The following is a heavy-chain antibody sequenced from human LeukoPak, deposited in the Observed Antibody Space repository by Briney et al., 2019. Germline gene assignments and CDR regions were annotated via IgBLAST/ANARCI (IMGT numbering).Heavy chain of an antibody. Sequence: GGSLRLSCSTSGFTFSSYAMHWVRQAPGKGLEYVSAISTNGGSTYYADSVKGRFTISRDNSKNTLYLQMSSLRAEDTAVYYCVPLGYCSGTSGPHYWGQGTLVTVSS. CDR3: VPLGYCSGTSGPHY. CDR2: ISTNGGST. V-gene: IGHV3-64D*06. CDR1: GFTFSSYA. D-gene: IGHD2-2*01. J-gene: IGHJ4*02.